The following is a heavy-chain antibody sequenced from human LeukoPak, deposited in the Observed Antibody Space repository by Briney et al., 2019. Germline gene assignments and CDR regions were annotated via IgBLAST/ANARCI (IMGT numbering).Heavy chain of an antibody. CDR2: ISYDGSNQ. CDR3: AYPGGDSYYYYYIDV. J-gene: IGHJ6*03. CDR1: GFTFSSYA. V-gene: IGHV3-30*09. Sequence: GGSLRLSCAASGFTFSSYAMHWVRQAPGKGLEWVAVISYDGSNQYYADSVKGRFAISRDNSKNTLYLQMNSLRAEDTAVYFCAYPGGDSYYYYYIDVWGKGTTVTISS. D-gene: IGHD2-21*02.